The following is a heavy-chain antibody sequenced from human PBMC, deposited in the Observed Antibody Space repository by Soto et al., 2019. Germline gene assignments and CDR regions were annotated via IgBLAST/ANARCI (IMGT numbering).Heavy chain of an antibody. CDR2: VSPNSGNT. V-gene: IGHV1-8*01. CDR1: GYTFTSYD. Sequence: GASVKVSCKTSGYTFTSYDINWVRQATGQGLEWMGWVSPNSGNTHYAQKFQGRVTMTRDTSISTAYMELSSLSSEDTAIYYCARGINAGVDYWGQGTLVTVPQ. CDR3: ARGINAGVDY. J-gene: IGHJ4*02. D-gene: IGHD3-10*01.